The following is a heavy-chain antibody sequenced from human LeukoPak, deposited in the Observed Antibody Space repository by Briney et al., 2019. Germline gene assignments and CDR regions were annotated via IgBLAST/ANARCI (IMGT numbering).Heavy chain of an antibody. CDR3: AKDGEIAVATPLDY. V-gene: IGHV3-23*01. Sequence: GGSLRLSCAASGFTFSSYAMSWVRQAPGKGLEWVSAISGSGGSTYYADSVKGRFTISRDNSKNTLYLQMNSLRAEDTAVYYCAKDGEIAVATPLDYWGQGALVTVSS. CDR1: GFTFSSYA. CDR2: ISGSGGST. D-gene: IGHD6-19*01. J-gene: IGHJ4*02.